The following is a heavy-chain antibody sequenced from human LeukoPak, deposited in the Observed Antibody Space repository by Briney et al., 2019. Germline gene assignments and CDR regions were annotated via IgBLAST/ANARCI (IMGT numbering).Heavy chain of an antibody. CDR3: ARDPLSTVTTSGDY. CDR2: IYHSGST. J-gene: IGHJ4*02. D-gene: IGHD4-17*01. V-gene: IGHV4-4*02. CDR1: GGSNSSSNW. Sequence: SGTLSLTCAASGGSNSSSNWWSWVRQPPGKGLEWIGEIYHSGSTNYNPSLKSRVTISVDKSKNQFSLKLSSVTAADTAVYYCARDPLSTVTTSGDYWGQGTLVTVSS.